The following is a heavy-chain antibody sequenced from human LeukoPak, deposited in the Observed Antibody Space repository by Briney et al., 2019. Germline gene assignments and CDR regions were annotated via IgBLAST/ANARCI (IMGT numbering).Heavy chain of an antibody. D-gene: IGHD2-2*01. Sequence: PGGSLRLSCAASGFTFSSYAMSWVRQAPGKGLEWVSAISGSGGSTNYADSVKGRFTMSRDNSKNTRYLQMNSLRAEDTVVYYCAKARFVVVPVAFDYWGQGTLVTVSS. J-gene: IGHJ4*02. CDR2: ISGSGGST. CDR3: AKARFVVVPVAFDY. CDR1: GFTFSSYA. V-gene: IGHV3-23*01.